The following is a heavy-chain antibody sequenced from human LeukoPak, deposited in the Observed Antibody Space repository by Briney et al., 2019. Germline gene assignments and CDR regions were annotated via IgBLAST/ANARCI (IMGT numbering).Heavy chain of an antibody. Sequence: PGGSLRLSCAASRFTFSSYWMTWVRQAPGKGLEWVANIKQDGSEKYHVDSVKGRFTISRDNAKNSLYLQMNSLRAEDTAVYYCATTGNYDGSGYYYVGDYWGQGTLVTVSS. V-gene: IGHV3-7*05. CDR2: IKQDGSEK. CDR1: RFTFSSYW. D-gene: IGHD3-22*01. J-gene: IGHJ4*02. CDR3: ATTGNYDGSGYYYVGDY.